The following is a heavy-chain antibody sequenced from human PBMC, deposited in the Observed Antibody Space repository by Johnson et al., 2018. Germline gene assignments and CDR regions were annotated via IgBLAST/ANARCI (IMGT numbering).Heavy chain of an antibody. D-gene: IGHD3-9*01. CDR3: ARVRAYYLILTGSEPRLDAFDI. CDR2: ISYDGSNK. Sequence: QVQLVQSGGGVVQPGRSLRLSCAASGFTFSSYAMHWVRQAPGKGLEWVAVISYDGSNKYYADSVKGRFTISRDNSKKTLYLQMNGLRAEDTAVYYCARVRAYYLILTGSEPRLDAFDIWGQGTMVTVSS. CDR1: GFTFSSYA. V-gene: IGHV3-30-3*01. J-gene: IGHJ3*02.